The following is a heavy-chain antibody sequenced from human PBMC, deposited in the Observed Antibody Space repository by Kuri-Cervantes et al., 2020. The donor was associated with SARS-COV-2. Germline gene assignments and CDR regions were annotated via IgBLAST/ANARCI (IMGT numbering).Heavy chain of an antibody. V-gene: IGHV3-33*01. J-gene: IGHJ4*02. D-gene: IGHD5-24*01. Sequence: GESPKISFSASGFTVSSYGMHWVRQAPGKGLEWVAVIWYDGSNKYYADSVKGRFTISRDNSKNTLYLQMNSLRAEDTAVYYCARLPPRGRDGYNSDYWGQGTLVTVSS. CDR3: ARLPPRGRDGYNSDY. CDR2: IWYDGSNK. CDR1: GFTVSSYG.